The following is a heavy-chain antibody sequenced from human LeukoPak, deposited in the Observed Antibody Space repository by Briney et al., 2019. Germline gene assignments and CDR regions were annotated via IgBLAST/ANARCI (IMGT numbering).Heavy chain of an antibody. CDR2: ISSSSSYI. V-gene: IGHV3-21*01. J-gene: IGHJ4*02. Sequence: GGSLRLSCAASGFTFSSYSMNWVRQAPGKGLEWVSSISSSSSYIYYADSVKGRFTISRDNAKNSLYLQMNSLRAEDTAVYYCARDLSIAVAGTPRYFGYWGQGTLVTVSS. CDR1: GFTFSSYS. CDR3: ARDLSIAVAGTPRYFGY. D-gene: IGHD6-19*01.